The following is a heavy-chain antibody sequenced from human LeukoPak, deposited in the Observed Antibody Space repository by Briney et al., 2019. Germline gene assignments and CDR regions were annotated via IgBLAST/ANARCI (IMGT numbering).Heavy chain of an antibody. Sequence: GGSLRLSCAASGFTFSSYGMSWVRQAPGKGLEWVSAIRASGVTAYYADSVKGRFTISRDNAKNSLYLQMNSLRAEDTAVYYCAELGITMIGGVWGKGTTVTISS. CDR3: AELGITMIGGV. CDR1: GFTFSSYG. D-gene: IGHD3-10*02. V-gene: IGHV3-23*01. CDR2: IRASGVTA. J-gene: IGHJ6*04.